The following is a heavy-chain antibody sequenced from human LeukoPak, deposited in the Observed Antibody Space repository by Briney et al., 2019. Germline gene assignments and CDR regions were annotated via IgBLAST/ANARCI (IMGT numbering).Heavy chain of an antibody. CDR3: VRGVPKTSYYYYYMDV. V-gene: IGHV3-48*01. CDR1: GFTLSNYS. J-gene: IGHJ6*03. CDR2: ISGSGFTI. Sequence: GGSLRLSCAVSGFTLSNYSMNWVRQAPGKGLEWISYISGSGFTIHYADSVKGRSTISRDNAKNSLYLQMNSLRAEDTAVYYCVRGVPKTSYYYYYMDVWGKGTAVTVSS. D-gene: IGHD4-11*01.